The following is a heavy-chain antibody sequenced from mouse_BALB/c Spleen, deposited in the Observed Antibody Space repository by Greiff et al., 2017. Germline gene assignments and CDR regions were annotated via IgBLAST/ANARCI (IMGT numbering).Heavy chain of an antibody. J-gene: IGHJ3*01. CDR1: GFSLTSYG. V-gene: IGHV2-2*02. CDR2: IWSGGST. CDR3: ARRDYDWFAY. D-gene: IGHD2-4*01. Sequence: VKLQQSGPGLVQPSQSLSITCTVSGFSLTSYGVHWVRQSPGKGLEWLGVIWSGGSTDYNAAFISRLSISKDNSKSQVFFKMNSLQANDTAIYYCARRDYDWFAYWGQGTLVTVSA.